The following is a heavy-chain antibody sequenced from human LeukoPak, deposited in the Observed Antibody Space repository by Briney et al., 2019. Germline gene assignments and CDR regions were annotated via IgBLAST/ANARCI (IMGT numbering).Heavy chain of an antibody. CDR2: IIPIFGTA. CDR3: AGVWLAGYCSGGSCYPPDY. Sequence: SVKVSCKASGGTFSSYAISWVRQAPGQGLEWMGRIIPIFGTANYAQKFQGRVTITTDESTSTAYMELSSLRSEDTAVYYCAGVWLAGYCSGGSCYPPDYWGQGTLVTVSS. D-gene: IGHD2-15*01. CDR1: GGTFSSYA. V-gene: IGHV1-69*05. J-gene: IGHJ4*02.